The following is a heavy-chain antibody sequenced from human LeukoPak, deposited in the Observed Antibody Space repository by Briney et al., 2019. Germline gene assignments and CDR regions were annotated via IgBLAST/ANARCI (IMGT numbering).Heavy chain of an antibody. J-gene: IGHJ3*02. Sequence: PGGSLRLSCAASGFTFSNYDMHWVRQATGKGLEWVSAIDTAGNTFYPGSVRGRFTISRENAKNSLYLQMNNVRAGDTAVYYCARTSKVTSVMDIWGQGTMVTISS. V-gene: IGHV3-13*04. CDR1: GFTFSNYD. CDR3: ARTSKVTSVMDI. D-gene: IGHD3-16*01. CDR2: IDTAGNT.